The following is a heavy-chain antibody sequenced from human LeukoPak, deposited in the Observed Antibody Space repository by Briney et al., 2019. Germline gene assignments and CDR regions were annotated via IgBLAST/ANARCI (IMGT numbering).Heavy chain of an antibody. CDR2: IYYSGST. Sequence: SETLSLTCTVSGGSISSYYWSWIRQPPGKGLEWIGYIYYSGSTNYNPSLKSRVTISVDTSKNQFSLKLSSVTAADTAVYYCARGVLLWFGELMEGFYFDYWGQGTLVTVSS. CDR3: ARGVLLWFGELMEGFYFDY. V-gene: IGHV4-59*01. CDR1: GGSISSYY. D-gene: IGHD3-10*01. J-gene: IGHJ4*02.